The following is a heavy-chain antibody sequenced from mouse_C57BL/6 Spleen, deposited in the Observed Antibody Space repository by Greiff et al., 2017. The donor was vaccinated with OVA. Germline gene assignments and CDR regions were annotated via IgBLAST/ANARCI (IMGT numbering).Heavy chain of an antibody. V-gene: IGHV1-15*01. CDR3: TKTTVVASYYFDD. J-gene: IGHJ2*01. CDR2: IDPETGGT. D-gene: IGHD1-1*01. Sequence: QVQLKQSGAELVRPGASVTLSCKASGYTFTDYEMHWVKQTPVHGLEWIGAIDPETGGTAYNQKFKGKAILTADKSSSTAYMELRSLTSEDSAVYYCTKTTVVASYYFDDWGQGTTLTVSS. CDR1: GYTFTDYE.